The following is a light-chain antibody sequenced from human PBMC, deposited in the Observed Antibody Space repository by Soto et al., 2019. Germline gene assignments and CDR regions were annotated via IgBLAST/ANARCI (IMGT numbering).Light chain of an antibody. CDR3: QQYDNYPLT. Sequence: DIQMTHSPSTLSSSLLHRVTITCRASQSISSWLAWYQQKPGRAPKFLIYDASSLESGVPSRFSGSGSGTEFTLTISNLQPDDFATYYCQQYDNYPLTFGGGTKVDIK. CDR1: QSISSW. V-gene: IGKV1-5*01. J-gene: IGKJ4*01. CDR2: DAS.